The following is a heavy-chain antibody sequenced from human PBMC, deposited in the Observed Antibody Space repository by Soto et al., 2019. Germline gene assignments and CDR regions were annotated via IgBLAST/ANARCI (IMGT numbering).Heavy chain of an antibody. CDR2: XXYXGXXX. V-gene: IGHV3-30*18. Sequence: PGGSLRLSCAASGFTFSSYGIHWVRQAPGKGLXWVAXXXYXGXXXYXXXXVKGRFTISRDNSKNTLYLQMNSLRAEDTAVYYCAKDLSEGGLDPWGQGTLVTVSS. CDR1: GFTFSSYG. J-gene: IGHJ5*02. D-gene: IGHD3-16*01. CDR3: AKDLSEGGLDP.